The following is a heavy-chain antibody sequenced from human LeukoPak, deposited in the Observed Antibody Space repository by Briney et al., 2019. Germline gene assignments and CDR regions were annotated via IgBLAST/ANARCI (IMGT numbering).Heavy chain of an antibody. CDR3: AREERYGDYSVYYGMDV. D-gene: IGHD4-17*01. CDR1: GFTFSSYG. CDR2: IWYDGSNK. Sequence: GGSLRLSCAASGFTFSSYGMHWVRQAPGKGLEWVAVIWYDGSNKYYADSVKGRFTISGDNSKNTLYLQMNSLRAEDTAVYYCAREERYGDYSVYYGMDVWGQGTTVTVSS. J-gene: IGHJ6*02. V-gene: IGHV3-33*01.